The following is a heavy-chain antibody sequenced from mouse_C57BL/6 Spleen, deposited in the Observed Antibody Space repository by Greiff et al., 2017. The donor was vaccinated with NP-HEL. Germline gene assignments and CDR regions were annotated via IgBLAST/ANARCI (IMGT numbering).Heavy chain of an antibody. J-gene: IGHJ2*01. Sequence: QVHVKQSGPELVKPGASVKISCKASGYAFSSSWMNWVKQRPGKGLEWIGRIYPGDGDTNYNGKFKGKATLTADKSSSTAYMQLSSLTSEDSAVYFCALITTVVVFDYWGQGTTLTVSS. CDR2: IYPGDGDT. V-gene: IGHV1-82*01. CDR3: ALITTVVVFDY. CDR1: GYAFSSSW. D-gene: IGHD1-1*01.